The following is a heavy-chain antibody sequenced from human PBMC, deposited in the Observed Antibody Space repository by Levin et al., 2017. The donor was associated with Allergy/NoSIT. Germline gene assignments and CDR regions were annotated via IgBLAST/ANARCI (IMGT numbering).Heavy chain of an antibody. CDR3: VKGGGDSATGREYFQD. CDR1: GFPFSTFG. J-gene: IGHJ1*01. V-gene: IGHV3-30*18. Sequence: GGSLRLSCAASGFPFSTFGMHRVRQAPGKGLEWVAVISVDGTNKYYGDSVKGRFTVSRDNSKKTLYLQMNGLRAEDTAMYYCVKGGGDSATGREYFQDWGQGTLVTVSS. D-gene: IGHD4-23*01. CDR2: ISVDGTNK.